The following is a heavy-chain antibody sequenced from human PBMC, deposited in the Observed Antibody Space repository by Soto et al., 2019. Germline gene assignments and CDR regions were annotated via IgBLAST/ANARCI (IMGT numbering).Heavy chain of an antibody. J-gene: IGHJ6*02. CDR3: ARWGATIAVAGMDV. Sequence: QLQLVESGGGVVQSGGSLRLSCAASGFTFSSYALHWVRQAPGKGLEWVAVISIEGNTIYYADSVKGRFTISRDNSKNILYLQLKSLRVDDTAVYHCARWGATIAVAGMDVWGQGTTVTVSS. CDR1: GFTFSSYA. D-gene: IGHD6-19*01. CDR2: ISIEGNTI. V-gene: IGHV3-30-3*01.